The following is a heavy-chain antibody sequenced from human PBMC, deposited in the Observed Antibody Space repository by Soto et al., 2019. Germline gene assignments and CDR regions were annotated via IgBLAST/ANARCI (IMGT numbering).Heavy chain of an antibody. CDR3: ARPLAVYYVDY. D-gene: IGHD2-15*01. J-gene: IGHJ4*02. CDR1: GFTFSDYY. V-gene: IGHV3-11*01. CDR2: ISSSGSTI. Sequence: GGSLRLSCAASGFTFSDYYMSWLRQAPGKGLEWVSYISSSGSTIYYADSVKGRFTISRDNAKNSLYLQMNSLRAEDTAVYYGARPLAVYYVDYWCQGTLVTVSS.